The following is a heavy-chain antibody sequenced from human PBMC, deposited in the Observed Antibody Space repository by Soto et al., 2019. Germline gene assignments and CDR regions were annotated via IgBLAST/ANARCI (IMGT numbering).Heavy chain of an antibody. CDR2: IIPIFGTA. CDR3: ASTQTNSSGWYRDY. J-gene: IGHJ4*02. CDR1: GGTFSSYA. V-gene: IGHV1-69*01. D-gene: IGHD6-19*01. Sequence: QVQLVQSGAEVKKPGSSVKVSCKASGGTFSSYAISWVRQAPGQGLEGMVGIIPIFGTANYAQKFQGRVTITADESASTASMELSSVRSEDTAVYYCASTQTNSSGWYRDYWGQGSLVTVSS.